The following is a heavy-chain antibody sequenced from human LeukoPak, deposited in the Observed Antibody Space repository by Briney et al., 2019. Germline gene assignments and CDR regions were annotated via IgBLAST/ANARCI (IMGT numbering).Heavy chain of an antibody. J-gene: IGHJ4*02. V-gene: IGHV1-2*02. D-gene: IGHD1/OR15-1a*01. CDR3: AREVYWNTGFDY. CDR2: INPNSGGT. CDR1: GYTFTGYY. Sequence: GASVKVSCKASGYTFTGYYMFWVRQAPGQGLEWMGWINPNSGGTKYAQKFQGRVTMTRDTSISTAYMELSRLRSEDTAVYYCAREVYWNTGFDYWGQGSLVTVSS.